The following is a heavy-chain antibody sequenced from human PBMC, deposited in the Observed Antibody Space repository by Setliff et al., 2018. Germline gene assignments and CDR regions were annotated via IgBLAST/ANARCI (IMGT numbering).Heavy chain of an antibody. J-gene: IGHJ6*02. V-gene: IGHV3-23*01. CDR3: ARDVATIPHYYYGMDV. Sequence: LRLSCAASRFTFSNYAMSWVRQAPGKGLEWVSAISASGRTTYSADSVKGRFTISRDNPKNTVFLEMNRLRAEDTALYYCARDVATIPHYYYGMDVWGQGTTVTVSS. CDR2: ISASGRTT. D-gene: IGHD5-12*01. CDR1: RFTFSNYA.